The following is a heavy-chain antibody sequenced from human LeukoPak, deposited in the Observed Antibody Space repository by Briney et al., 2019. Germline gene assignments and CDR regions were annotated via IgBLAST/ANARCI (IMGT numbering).Heavy chain of an antibody. CDR1: GGTFSSYA. CDR2: IIPILGIA. Sequence: ASVKVSCKASGGTFSSYAISWVRQVPGQGLEWMGRIIPILGIAKYAQKFQGRVTITADKSTSTAYMELSSLRSEDTAVYYCARDAVTRLGGDYYYYGMDVWGQGTTVTVSS. D-gene: IGHD3-16*01. V-gene: IGHV1-69*04. J-gene: IGHJ6*02. CDR3: ARDAVTRLGGDYYYYGMDV.